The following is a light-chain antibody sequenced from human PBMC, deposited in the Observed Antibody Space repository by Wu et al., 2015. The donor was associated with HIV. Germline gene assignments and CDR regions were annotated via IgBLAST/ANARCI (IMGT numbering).Light chain of an antibody. CDR2: GAS. Sequence: EIVMTQSPATLSVSPGERAALSCRASQSVISSYLAWYQQKPGQTPRLLIYGASSRATGIPDRFSGSGSGTDFTLTISRLEPEDFAVYYCQQYGSSPPLTFGGGTKGGDQT. CDR1: QSVISSY. V-gene: IGKV3-20*01. J-gene: IGKJ4*01. CDR3: QQYGSSPPLT.